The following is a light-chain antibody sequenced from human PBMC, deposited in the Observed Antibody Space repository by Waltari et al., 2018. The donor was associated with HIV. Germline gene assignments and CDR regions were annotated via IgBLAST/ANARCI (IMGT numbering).Light chain of an antibody. J-gene: IGKJ5*01. CDR2: EVS. CDR3: MQSIQLPIT. V-gene: IGKV2D-29*02. Sequence: DIVMTQTPLSLSVTPGQPASISCKSSQSLLHSDGKTYLYWYLQKPGQSPQLLIYEVSYRFSGVPDRFGGSGSGAHFTLKIGRVEAEDVGVYYYMQSIQLPITFGQGTRLEIK. CDR1: QSLLHSDGKTY.